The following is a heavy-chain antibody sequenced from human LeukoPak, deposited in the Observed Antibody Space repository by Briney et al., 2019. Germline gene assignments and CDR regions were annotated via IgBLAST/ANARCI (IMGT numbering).Heavy chain of an antibody. CDR2: INHSGST. J-gene: IGHJ4*02. CDR1: GGSFSGYY. Sequence: SETLSLTCAVYGGSFSGYYWSWIRQPPGKGLEWIGEINHSGSTNYNPSLKSRVTISVDTSKNQFSLKLSSVTAADTAVYYCARDTYHYGSGRQYYWGQGTLVTVSS. V-gene: IGHV4-34*01. D-gene: IGHD3-10*01. CDR3: ARDTYHYGSGRQYY.